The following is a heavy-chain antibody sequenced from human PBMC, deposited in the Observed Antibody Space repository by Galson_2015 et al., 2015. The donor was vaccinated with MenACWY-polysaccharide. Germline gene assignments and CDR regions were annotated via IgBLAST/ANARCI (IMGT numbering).Heavy chain of an antibody. V-gene: IGHV3-33*01. CDR2: IQYDGSNK. CDR1: GSRFSNSG. CDR3: AREGSRIVFHAFD. J-gene: IGHJ3*02. D-gene: IGHD2-2*01. Sequence: SLRLSCAASGSRFSNSGMHWVRQAPGKGLEWVAVIQYDGSNKVYADSVKGRFTISRDNSKNTAFLEMNTLGVEDTAVYYCAREGSRIVFHAFD.